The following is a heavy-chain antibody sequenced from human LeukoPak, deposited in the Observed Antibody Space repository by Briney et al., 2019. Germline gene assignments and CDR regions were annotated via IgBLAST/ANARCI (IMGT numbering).Heavy chain of an antibody. CDR3: ARTYYDILTGYVY. CDR2: IYYSGST. J-gene: IGHJ4*02. D-gene: IGHD3-9*01. V-gene: IGHV4-39*01. Sequence: SETLSLTCTVSGGSISSSSYYWGWIRQPPGKGLEWIGSIYYSGSTYYNPSLKSRVTISEDTSKNQFSLKLSSVTAADTAVYYCARTYYDILTGYVYWGQGTLVTVSS. CDR1: GGSISSSSYY.